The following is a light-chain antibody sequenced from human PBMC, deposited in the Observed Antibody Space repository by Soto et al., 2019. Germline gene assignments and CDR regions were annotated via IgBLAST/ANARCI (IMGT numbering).Light chain of an antibody. V-gene: IGLV2-14*01. Sequence: QSVLTHPASVSGSPGQSITISCTGTSSDVGDYNYVSWYQQHPGKAPKLMIYEVSDRPSGASNRFSGSKSGNTASLTISGLQAEDEADYYCSSFTSISTYVFGTGTKVTVL. CDR1: SSDVGDYNY. CDR3: SSFTSISTYV. CDR2: EVS. J-gene: IGLJ1*01.